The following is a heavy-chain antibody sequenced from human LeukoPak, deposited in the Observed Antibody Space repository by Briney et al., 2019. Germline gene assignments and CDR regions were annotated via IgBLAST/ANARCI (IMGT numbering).Heavy chain of an antibody. CDR1: GFTFSSHS. CDR3: ARDFVYGDSLEYFQD. V-gene: IGHV3-48*01. J-gene: IGHJ1*01. Sequence: GGSLRLSCAASGFTFSSHSMNWVRQAPGKGLEWISYITRGSSTIYYADSVKGRFTISRDNVKNSLYLQMNSTISVNKALYSGARDFVYGDSLEYFQDWGQGTLVTVSS. D-gene: IGHD4-17*01. CDR2: ITRGSSTI.